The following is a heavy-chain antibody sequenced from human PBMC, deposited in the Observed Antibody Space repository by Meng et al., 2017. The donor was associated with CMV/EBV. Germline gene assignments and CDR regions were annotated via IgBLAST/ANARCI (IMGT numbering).Heavy chain of an antibody. J-gene: IGHJ4*02. CDR2: INSDGSST. CDR1: GFTFSSYW. Sequence: GESLKISCAASGFTFSSYWMHWVRQAPGKGLVWVSCINSDGSSTSYADSVKGRFTISRDNAKNTLYLQMNGLRAEDTAVYYCARWKGNPRKPLRTTMIPGGYDYWGQGTLVTVSS. D-gene: IGHD3-22*01. V-gene: IGHV3-74*01. CDR3: ARWKGNPRKPLRTTMIPGGYDY.